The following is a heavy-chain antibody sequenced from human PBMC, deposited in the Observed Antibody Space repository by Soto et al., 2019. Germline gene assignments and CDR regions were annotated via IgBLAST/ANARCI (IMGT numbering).Heavy chain of an antibody. CDR2: IYSGGST. J-gene: IGHJ3*02. CDR1: GFTVSSNY. V-gene: IGHV3-66*01. D-gene: IGHD4-17*01. CDR3: VRDLYGRDDI. Sequence: GGSLRLSCAASGFTVSSNYMSWVRQAPGKGLEWVPVIYSGGSTYYADSVKGRFTISRDNARDTLHLQMNTLRVEDTARYYCVRDLYGRDDIWGSGTMVTVS.